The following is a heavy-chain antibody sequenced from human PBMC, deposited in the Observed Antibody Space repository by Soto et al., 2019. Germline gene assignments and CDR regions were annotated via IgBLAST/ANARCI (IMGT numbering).Heavy chain of an antibody. D-gene: IGHD6-19*01. Sequence: SETMCDRSSVAGGSIGGVGGCWRWIRPPPGKGLEWIGYIYYSGSTYYNPSLKSRVTISVDTSKNQFSLKLSSVTAADTAVYYCATVGRIAVAGTRYFDYWGQGTLVTVSS. CDR2: IYYSGST. V-gene: IGHV4-30-4*01. CDR1: GGSIGGVGGC. J-gene: IGHJ4*02. CDR3: ATVGRIAVAGTRYFDY.